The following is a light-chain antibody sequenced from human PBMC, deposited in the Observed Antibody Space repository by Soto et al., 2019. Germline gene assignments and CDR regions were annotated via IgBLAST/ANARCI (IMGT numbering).Light chain of an antibody. CDR3: RQYDRSPFT. V-gene: IGKV3D-20*01. CDR1: QSVSRNY. J-gene: IGKJ3*01. Sequence: EIVLTQSPATLSLSPGERATLSCGASQSVSRNYVAWYQQKPGLAPSLVMYAASTRATGIPDRFSGSGSGTDFTLTISRLEPEDFAVYYCRQYDRSPFTFGPGTKVDI. CDR2: AAS.